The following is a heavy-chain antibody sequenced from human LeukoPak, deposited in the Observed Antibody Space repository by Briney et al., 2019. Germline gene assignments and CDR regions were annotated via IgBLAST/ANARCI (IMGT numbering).Heavy chain of an antibody. CDR3: ARSYSSGWNDAFDI. CDR2: IYYSGST. Sequence: PSETLSLTCTVSGGSISSSSYYWGWIRQPPGKGLEWIGSIYYSGSTYYDPSLKSRVTISVDTSKNQFSLKLSSVTAADTAVYYCARSYSSGWNDAFDIWGQGTMVTASS. D-gene: IGHD6-19*01. CDR1: GGSISSSSYY. J-gene: IGHJ3*02. V-gene: IGHV4-39*01.